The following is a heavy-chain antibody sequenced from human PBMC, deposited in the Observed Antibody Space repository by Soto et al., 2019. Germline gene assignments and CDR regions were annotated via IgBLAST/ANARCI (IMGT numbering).Heavy chain of an antibody. CDR3: AKARGVLDAFDI. D-gene: IGHD3-10*01. J-gene: IGHJ3*02. V-gene: IGHV3-30*18. CDR1: GFTSSSFV. CDR2: ISSDGNNQ. Sequence: QVQLVESGGGVVQPGTSLRLSCAASGFTSSSFVIHWVRQAPGKGLEWLAVISSDGNNQYYADSVKGRFTISRDNSKTTLYLQVNSLRAEDTAVYFCAKARGVLDAFDIWGQGTMVTVS.